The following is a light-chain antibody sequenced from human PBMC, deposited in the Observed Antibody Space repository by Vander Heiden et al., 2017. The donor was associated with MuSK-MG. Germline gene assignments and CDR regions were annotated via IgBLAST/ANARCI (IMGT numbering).Light chain of an antibody. J-gene: IGLJ2*01. CDR3: QSYDDSLGMWI. V-gene: IGLV1-40*01. CDR2: ANT. Sequence: QSVLTQPPSVSGAPGQRVTISCTGSSSSIGADSDVHWYKQLPGKAPQLRIHANTNRPSGVPDRFTGSKSDTSASLAITGLQADDEADYDCQSYDDSLGMWILGGGT. CDR1: SSSIGADSD.